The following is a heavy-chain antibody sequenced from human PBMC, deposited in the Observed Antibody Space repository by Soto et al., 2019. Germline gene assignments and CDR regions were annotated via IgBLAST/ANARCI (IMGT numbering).Heavy chain of an antibody. Sequence: GESLKISCKGSGYSFTNYWIGWVRQMHGKGLEGMVIIYPGDSDTRYSPSFQGQVTISADKSINTTYLQWSSLKASDTAIYYCARQAAAGKYYYAMDVWGQGTTVTVSS. CDR2: IYPGDSDT. CDR1: GYSFTNYW. CDR3: ARQAAAGKYYYAMDV. V-gene: IGHV5-51*01. J-gene: IGHJ6*02. D-gene: IGHD6-13*01.